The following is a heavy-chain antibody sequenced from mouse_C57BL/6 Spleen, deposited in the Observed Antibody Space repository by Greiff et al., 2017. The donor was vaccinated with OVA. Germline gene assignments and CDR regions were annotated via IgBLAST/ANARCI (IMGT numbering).Heavy chain of an antibody. Sequence: VQLQQPGAELVKPGASVKLSCKASGYTFTSYWMHWVKQRPGRGLEWIGRIDPNSGGTKYNEKFKSKATLTVDNPSSTAYMQLSSLPSEDSAVYYCTETDYYGSSYFAYWGQGTLVTVSA. D-gene: IGHD1-1*01. CDR3: TETDYYGSSYFAY. CDR2: IDPNSGGT. CDR1: GYTFTSYW. J-gene: IGHJ3*01. V-gene: IGHV1-72*01.